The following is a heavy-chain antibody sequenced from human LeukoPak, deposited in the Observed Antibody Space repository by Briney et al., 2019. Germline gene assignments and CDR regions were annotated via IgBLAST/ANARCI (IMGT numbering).Heavy chain of an antibody. CDR1: GFTFSSYS. CDR2: IYSGYIT. D-gene: IGHD3-10*01. V-gene: IGHV3-53*01. Sequence: GGSLRLSCAASGFTFSSYSMNWVRQAPGKGLEWVSVIYSGYITEYADSVKGRFTISRDNSGDTLYLQMNSLRVEDTAVYYCARTYHYGSGNLALDAFDIWGQGTMVTVSS. J-gene: IGHJ3*02. CDR3: ARTYHYGSGNLALDAFDI.